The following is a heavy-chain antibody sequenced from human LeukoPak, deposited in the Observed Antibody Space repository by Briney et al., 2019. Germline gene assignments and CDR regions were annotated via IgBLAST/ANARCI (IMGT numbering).Heavy chain of an antibody. D-gene: IGHD3-10*01. Sequence: GGSLRLSCAASGFTFSSYWMNWVRQAPGKGLEWVSYISSSGSTKYYADSVKGRFTISRDNAKNSLYLQMNSLRVEDTAVYYCARWGGSGTFWDGFDIWGQGTMVTVSS. V-gene: IGHV3-48*04. CDR3: ARWGGSGTFWDGFDI. CDR2: ISSSGSTK. CDR1: GFTFSSYW. J-gene: IGHJ3*02.